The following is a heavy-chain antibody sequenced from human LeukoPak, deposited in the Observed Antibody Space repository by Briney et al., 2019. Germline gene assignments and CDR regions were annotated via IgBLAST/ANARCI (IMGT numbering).Heavy chain of an antibody. D-gene: IGHD5-18*01. Sequence: GGSLRLSCAASGFTFSSYSMNWVRQAPGKGLELVSSISSSSSSIYYADSVKGRFTISRDNAKNSLYLQMNSLRAEDTAVYYCARASGDIVETATMGSYWGQGTLVTVSS. CDR1: GFTFSSYS. CDR3: ARASGDIVETATMGSY. CDR2: ISSSSSSI. V-gene: IGHV3-21*01. J-gene: IGHJ4*02.